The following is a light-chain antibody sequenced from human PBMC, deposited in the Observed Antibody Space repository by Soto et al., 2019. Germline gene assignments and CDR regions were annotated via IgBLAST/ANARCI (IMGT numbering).Light chain of an antibody. CDR1: SSDVGDYNS. J-gene: IGLJ1*01. V-gene: IGLV2-8*01. CDR3: SSYTSRSTLDYV. CDR2: EVS. Sequence: QSALTQPPSASGSPGRSVTISCSGTSSDVGDYNSVSWYQQHPGKAPKLMIYEVSKRPSGVPDRFSGSKSGNTASLTISGLQAEDEADYYCSSYTSRSTLDYVFGSGTKLTVL.